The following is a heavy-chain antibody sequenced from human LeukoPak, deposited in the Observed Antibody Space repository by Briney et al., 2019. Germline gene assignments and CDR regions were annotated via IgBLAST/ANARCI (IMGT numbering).Heavy chain of an antibody. CDR1: GGSVSSSSYY. V-gene: IGHV4-61*02. Sequence: PSETLSLTCTVSGGSVSSSSYYWSWIRQPAGKGLEWIGRIHPSGSTNYNPSLKSRVTLSVDTSKNEFSLKLSSVTAADTAVYYCARYSSYSGLEAFDIWGQGTMVTVSS. CDR3: ARYSSYSGLEAFDI. D-gene: IGHD2-21*01. CDR2: IHPSGST. J-gene: IGHJ3*02.